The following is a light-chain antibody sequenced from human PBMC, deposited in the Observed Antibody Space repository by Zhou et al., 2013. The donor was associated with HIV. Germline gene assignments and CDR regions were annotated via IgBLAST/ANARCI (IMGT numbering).Light chain of an antibody. CDR3: QQYDSAVYT. CDR1: QSISTW. Sequence: DIQMTQSPSTLSASVGDRVTITCRASQSISTWLVWYQQKPGKAPKVLIYKASILESGVPSRFSGSGSGTDFNLTISSMEPDDFGTYYCQQYDSAVYTFGQGTRLDIK. CDR2: KAS. V-gene: IGKV1-5*03. J-gene: IGKJ2*01.